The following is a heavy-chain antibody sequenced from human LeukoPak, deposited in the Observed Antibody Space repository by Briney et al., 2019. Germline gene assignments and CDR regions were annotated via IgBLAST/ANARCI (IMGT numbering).Heavy chain of an antibody. V-gene: IGHV3-9*01. D-gene: IGHD6-13*01. CDR3: AKGRHIAAAGWFDP. CDR2: ISWNSGSI. CDR1: GFTFSSYA. Sequence: GGSLRLSCAASGFTFSSYAMSWVRQAPGKGLEWVSDISWNSGSIGYADSVKGRFTISRDNAKNSLYLQMNSLRAADTALYYCAKGRHIAAAGWFDPWGQGTLVTVSS. J-gene: IGHJ5*02.